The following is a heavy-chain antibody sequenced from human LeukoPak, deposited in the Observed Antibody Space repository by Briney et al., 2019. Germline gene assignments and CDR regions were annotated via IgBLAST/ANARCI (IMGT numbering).Heavy chain of an antibody. D-gene: IGHD2-2*01. J-gene: IGHJ6*02. CDR2: MNPNSGNT. V-gene: IGHV1-8*01. Sequence: GASVKVSCKASVYTFTSYDINWVREATGQGREGMGWMNPNSGNTGYAQKFQGRVTMTRNTSISTAYMELSSLRSEDTAVYYCARGADCSSTSCPNYYYYGMDVWGQGTTVTVSS. CDR3: ARGADCSSTSCPNYYYYGMDV. CDR1: VYTFTSYD.